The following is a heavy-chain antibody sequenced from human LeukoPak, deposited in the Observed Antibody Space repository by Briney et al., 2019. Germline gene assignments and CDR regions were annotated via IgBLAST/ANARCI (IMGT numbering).Heavy chain of an antibody. CDR1: GFIFSNYA. Sequence: GRSLRLSCAASGFIFSNYAMHWVRQAPGKGLEWVALISSDGSKIYYADSVKGRFTIPRDNSRNTLYLQMNSLRAEDSAVYYCARGLHRRCSGGICYQPFDYWGQGTLVTVSS. D-gene: IGHD2-15*01. CDR3: ARGLHRRCSGGICYQPFDY. CDR2: ISSDGSKI. V-gene: IGHV3-30*04. J-gene: IGHJ4*02.